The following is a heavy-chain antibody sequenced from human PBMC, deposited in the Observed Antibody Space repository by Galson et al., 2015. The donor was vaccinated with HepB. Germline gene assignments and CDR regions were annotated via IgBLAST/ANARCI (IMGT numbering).Heavy chain of an antibody. CDR2: INAGIGFT. D-gene: IGHD3-16*01. Sequence: SVKVSCKVSGYTFSSYAMHWVRQAPGQGLEWMGWINAGIGFTKYAQKFQGRVTITRDTSASTAYLELHSLRSEDTAVYYCARDTIRMIMFGTASAYFDYWAQENLATVAS. CDR3: ARDTIRMIMFGTASAYFDY. CDR1: GYTFSSYA. J-gene: IGHJ4*02. V-gene: IGHV1-3*01.